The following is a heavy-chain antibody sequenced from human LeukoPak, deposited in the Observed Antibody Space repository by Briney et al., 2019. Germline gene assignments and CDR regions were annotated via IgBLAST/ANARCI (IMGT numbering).Heavy chain of an antibody. Sequence: GESLKISCKTSGSTFVTYWIAWVRPMHGKGLEWMGIIYPGDSDTRYSPSFQGQVTISADNASSTAYLQWSSLKASDAAMYYCARGTGGRGGSGTYALNYWGQGTLVTVSS. D-gene: IGHD3-10*01. V-gene: IGHV5-51*01. CDR3: ARGTGGRGGSGTYALNY. CDR2: IYPGDSDT. CDR1: GSTFVTYW. J-gene: IGHJ4*02.